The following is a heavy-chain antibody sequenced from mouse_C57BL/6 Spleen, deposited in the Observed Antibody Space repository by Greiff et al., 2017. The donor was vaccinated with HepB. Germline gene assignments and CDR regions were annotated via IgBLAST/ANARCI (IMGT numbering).Heavy chain of an antibody. D-gene: IGHD1-1*01. J-gene: IGHJ3*01. CDR1: GFNIKDYY. CDR3: APDYYGSSYTLAY. CDR2: IDPEDGET. Sequence: VQLKESGAELVKPGASVKLSCTASGFNIKDYYMHWVKQRTEQGLEWIGRIDPEDGETKYAPKFQGKATITADTSSNTAYLQLSSLTSEDTAVYYCAPDYYGSSYTLAYWGQGTLVTVSA. V-gene: IGHV14-2*01.